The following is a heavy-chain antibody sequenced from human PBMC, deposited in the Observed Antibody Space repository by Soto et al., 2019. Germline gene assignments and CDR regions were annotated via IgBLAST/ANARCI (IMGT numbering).Heavy chain of an antibody. CDR3: AKDRQYPRDYFDY. CDR2: ISPNGQGI. Sequence: GGSLRLSCGVSGFTFGTYAVSWVRQAPGKGLEWVSAISPNGQGIYYADSVKGRFTISRDSSRNTVFLQMDSLRAEDTAVYYCAKDRQYPRDYFDYWGQGTLVTVSS. J-gene: IGHJ4*02. CDR1: GFTFGTYA. V-gene: IGHV3-23*01. D-gene: IGHD4-4*01.